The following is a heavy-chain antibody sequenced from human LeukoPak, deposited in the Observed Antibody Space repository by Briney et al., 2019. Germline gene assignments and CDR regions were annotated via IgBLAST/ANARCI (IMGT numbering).Heavy chain of an antibody. Sequence: GGSLRLSCAASGFTFSSYSMNWVRQAPGKGLEWVSSISSSSSYIYYADSVKGRFTISRDNAKNSLYLQMNSLRAEDTAVYYCAKDPVGATPFDYWGQGSLVTVSS. CDR1: GFTFSSYS. J-gene: IGHJ4*02. CDR3: AKDPVGATPFDY. CDR2: ISSSSSYI. D-gene: IGHD1-26*01. V-gene: IGHV3-21*01.